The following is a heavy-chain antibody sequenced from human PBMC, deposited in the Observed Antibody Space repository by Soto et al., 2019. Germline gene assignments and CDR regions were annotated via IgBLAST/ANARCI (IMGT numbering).Heavy chain of an antibody. V-gene: IGHV3-21*01. J-gene: IGHJ5*02. CDR2: ISSNSAYI. CDR1: GFTFRSFT. Sequence: GALRLSCAASGFTFRSFTMNWVRQAPGKGLEWVSTISSNSAYIYYTDALRGRFTISRDNAKNSLHLQMNSLRAEDTAVYYCTRDASRDSSARGWFDPWGPGTLVTVSS. D-gene: IGHD6-13*01. CDR3: TRDASRDSSARGWFDP.